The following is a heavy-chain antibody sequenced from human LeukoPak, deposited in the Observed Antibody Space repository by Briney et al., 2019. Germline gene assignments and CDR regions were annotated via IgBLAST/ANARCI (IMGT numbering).Heavy chain of an antibody. Sequence: TGGSLRLSCAAPGFTFGDYAMHWVRQAPGKGLEWVSLIRADGGRTYYADSVNGRFTISRDNSKNSLYLQMNSLRTDDTALYYCATWAFYHGLDVWGQGSTVTVSS. CDR3: ATWAFYHGLDV. V-gene: IGHV3-43*02. CDR2: IRADGGRT. D-gene: IGHD2/OR15-2a*01. J-gene: IGHJ6*02. CDR1: GFTFGDYA.